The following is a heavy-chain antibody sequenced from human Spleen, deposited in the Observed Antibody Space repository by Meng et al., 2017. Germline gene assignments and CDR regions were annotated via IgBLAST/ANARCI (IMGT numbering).Heavy chain of an antibody. CDR2: INPNSGGT. CDR1: GYTFTGYY. CDR3: ARDQGGYSFGGIDV. J-gene: IGHJ6*02. D-gene: IGHD5-18*01. V-gene: IGHV1-2*02. Sequence: ASVKVSCKASGYTFTGYYMHWVRQAPGQGLEWMGWINPNSGGTNYAQKFQGRVTMTRDTSISTAYMELIRLRSDDTAVYYCARDQGGYSFGGIDVWGQGTTVTGSS.